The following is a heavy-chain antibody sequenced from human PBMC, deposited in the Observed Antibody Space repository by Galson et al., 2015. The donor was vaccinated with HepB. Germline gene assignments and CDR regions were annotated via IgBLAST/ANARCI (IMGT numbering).Heavy chain of an antibody. Sequence: SLRLSCAASGFTFSSYWMNWVRQAPGKGLVWVSRISSDGSTTNYADSVKGRFTISRDNAKNTLCLQMNSLRVEDTAVYYCARDYTSHYFFYGVDVWGQGTTFTVSS. CDR2: ISSDGSTT. D-gene: IGHD2-2*02. J-gene: IGHJ6*02. CDR1: GFTFSSYW. V-gene: IGHV3-74*01. CDR3: ARDYTSHYFFYGVDV.